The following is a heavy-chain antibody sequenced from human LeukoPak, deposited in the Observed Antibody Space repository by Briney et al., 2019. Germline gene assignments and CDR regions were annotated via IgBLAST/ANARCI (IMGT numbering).Heavy chain of an antibody. CDR2: ISGSGGST. CDR1: GFTFSNYA. J-gene: IGHJ4*02. Sequence: GGSLRLSCAASGFTFSNYAMSWVRQAPGKGLGWVSAISGSGGSTYYADSVRGRFTISRDNSKNTLFLQMNSLRAEDTAVYYCARGRGIQLWRFDYWGQGTLVTVSS. CDR3: ARGRGIQLWRFDY. V-gene: IGHV3-23*01. D-gene: IGHD5-18*01.